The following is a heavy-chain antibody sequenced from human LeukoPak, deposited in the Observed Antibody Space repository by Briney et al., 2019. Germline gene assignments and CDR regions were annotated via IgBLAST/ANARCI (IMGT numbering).Heavy chain of an antibody. D-gene: IGHD3-22*01. CDR2: IYYSGST. V-gene: IGHV4-39*07. J-gene: IGHJ5*02. CDR1: GGSISSSSYY. CDR3: ARASGGYYNNWFDP. Sequence: PSETLSLTCTVSGGSISSSSYYWGWIRQPPGKGLEWIGSIYYSGSTYYNPSLKSRVTISVDTSKNQFSLKLNSVTAADTAVYYCARASGGYYNNWFDPWGQGTLVTVSS.